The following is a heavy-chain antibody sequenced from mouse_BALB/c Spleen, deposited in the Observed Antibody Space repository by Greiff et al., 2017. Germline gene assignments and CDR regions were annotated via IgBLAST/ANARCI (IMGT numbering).Heavy chain of an antibody. CDR3: ARDGGNYGFAY. CDR1: GYSITSGYY. J-gene: IGHJ3*01. CDR2: ISYDGSN. Sequence: EVKLQESGPGLVKPSQSLSLTCSVTGYSITSGYYWNWIRQFQGNKLEWMGYISYDGSNNYNPSLKNRISITRDTSKNQFFLKLNSVTTEDTATYYCARDGGNYGFAYWGQGTLVTVSA. D-gene: IGHD2-1*01. V-gene: IGHV3-6*02.